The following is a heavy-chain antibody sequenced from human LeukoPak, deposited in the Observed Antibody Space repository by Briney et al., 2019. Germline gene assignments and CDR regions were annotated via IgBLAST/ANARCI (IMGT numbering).Heavy chain of an antibody. CDR2: MNPNSGNT. CDR3: ARAGPGITIFGVVILHNWFDP. V-gene: IGHV1-8*02. J-gene: IGHJ5*02. CDR1: GYTFTSYG. Sequence: GASVKVSCKASGYTFTSYGISWVRQAPGQGLGWMGWMNPNSGNTGYAQQFQGRVTMTRNTSISTAYMELSSLRSEDTAVYYCARAGPGITIFGVVILHNWFDPWGQGTLVTVSS. D-gene: IGHD3-3*01.